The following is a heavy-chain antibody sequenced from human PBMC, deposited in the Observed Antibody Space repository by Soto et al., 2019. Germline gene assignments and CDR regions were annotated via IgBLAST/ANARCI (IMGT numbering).Heavy chain of an antibody. V-gene: IGHV3-53*01. CDR3: ARYKAMARGDAFDI. D-gene: IGHD5-18*01. CDR2: IYSGGST. J-gene: IGHJ3*02. Sequence: GKGLEWVSVIYSGGSTYYADSVKGRCTMSRDNSKRTRYLQMNSLRAEDTAVYYCARYKAMARGDAFDIWGQGTMVTVSS.